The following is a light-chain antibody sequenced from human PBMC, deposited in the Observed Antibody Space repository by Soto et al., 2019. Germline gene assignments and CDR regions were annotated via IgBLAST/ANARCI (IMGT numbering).Light chain of an antibody. CDR2: GAS. J-gene: IGKJ2*01. CDR3: HQYVTSPYT. Sequence: EILLTQSPCTLALSPGERATLSCRASQRVTSSYLVWYQQKPGQAPSLLIYGASSRATGIPDRLSGSGSGTDFSLTISRLEHEDFAVYYCHQYVTSPYTFGQGTKV. CDR1: QRVTSSY. V-gene: IGKV3-20*01.